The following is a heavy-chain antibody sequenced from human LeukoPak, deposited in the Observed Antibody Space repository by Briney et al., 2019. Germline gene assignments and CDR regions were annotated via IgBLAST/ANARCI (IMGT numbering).Heavy chain of an antibody. CDR2: LYYSGST. D-gene: IGHD2-21*02. V-gene: IGHV4-59*01. CDR1: GGSIATYY. CDR3: ARLPMAVTPHVDY. J-gene: IGHJ4*02. Sequence: KPSETLSLTCTVSGGSIATYYRSWIRQSPGKGREWIGYLYYSGSTNYNPSLKSRVTISVDTSKNQFSLKLSSVTAADTAVYYCARLPMAVTPHVDYWGQGTLVTVSS.